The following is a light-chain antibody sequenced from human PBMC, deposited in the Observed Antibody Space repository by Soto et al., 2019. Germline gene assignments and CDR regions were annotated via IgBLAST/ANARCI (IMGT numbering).Light chain of an antibody. CDR3: QQRSSWIT. J-gene: IGKJ5*01. CDR1: QTVSNQ. Sequence: EIVITQSPSTLSVSPGERATLSCRASQTVSNQLAWSQQKPGQAPRLLIYDASNRATGIPARFSGSGSATDFTLTISSLEPEDFAVYYCQQRSSWITFGQGTRLEIK. CDR2: DAS. V-gene: IGKV3-11*01.